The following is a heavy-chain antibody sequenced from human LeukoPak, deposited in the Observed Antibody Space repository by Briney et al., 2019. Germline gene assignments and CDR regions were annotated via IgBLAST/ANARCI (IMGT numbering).Heavy chain of an antibody. Sequence: ASVKVPCKASGYTFTSYYIRWVRLAPGQGLEWMGIINPSGSSTHYAQKFQGRVTMTTDTSTSTVYMNLGSLRSEDTAVYYCARFAHVYSAYDYWGQGTLVTVSS. V-gene: IGHV1-46*01. CDR3: ARFAHVYSAYDY. CDR1: GYTFTSYY. J-gene: IGHJ4*02. D-gene: IGHD5-12*01. CDR2: INPSGSST.